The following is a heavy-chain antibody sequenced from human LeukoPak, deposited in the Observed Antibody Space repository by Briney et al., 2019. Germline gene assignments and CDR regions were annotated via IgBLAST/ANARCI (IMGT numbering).Heavy chain of an antibody. J-gene: IGHJ5*02. CDR3: ARVSSQQLVVRWFDP. CDR2: IYTSGST. Sequence: PSETLSLTCTVSGGSISSSSYYWGWIRQPPGKGLEWIGRIYTSGSTNYNPSLKSRVTISVDTSKNQLSLKLSSVTAADTAVYYCARVSSQQLVVRWFDPWGQGTLVTVSS. CDR1: GGSISSSSYY. D-gene: IGHD6-13*01. V-gene: IGHV4-61*05.